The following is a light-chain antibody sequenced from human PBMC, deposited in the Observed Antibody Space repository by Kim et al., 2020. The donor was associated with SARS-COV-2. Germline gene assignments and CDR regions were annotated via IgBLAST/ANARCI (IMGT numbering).Light chain of an antibody. Sequence: ATINCKSSQNVLFSSNNKDYLAWYQQKPGQPPKLLIYSASTRASGVPDRFSGSGSGTDFTLTISSLQAEDVAVYYCQQYYTTPLTFGQGTKVDIK. J-gene: IGKJ1*01. CDR3: QQYYTTPLT. V-gene: IGKV4-1*01. CDR1: QNVLFSSNNKDY. CDR2: SAS.